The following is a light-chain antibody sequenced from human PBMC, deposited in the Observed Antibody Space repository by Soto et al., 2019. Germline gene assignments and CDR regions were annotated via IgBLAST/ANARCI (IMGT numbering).Light chain of an antibody. CDR3: QQYGSSPPT. V-gene: IGKV3-20*01. CDR2: GAS. Sequence: EIVLTQSPGTLSLSPGERATLSCRASQSVSTNYLAWYQRKPGQAPRLLIYGASNRATGIPDRFSGSGSGTDFTLTITRLEPEDFVVYYCQQYGSSPPTFGQGTKVEIK. J-gene: IGKJ1*01. CDR1: QSVSTNY.